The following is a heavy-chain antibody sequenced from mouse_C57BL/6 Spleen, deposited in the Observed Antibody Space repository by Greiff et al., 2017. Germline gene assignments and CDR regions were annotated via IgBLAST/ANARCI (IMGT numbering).Heavy chain of an antibody. V-gene: IGHV1-63*01. CDR1: GYTFTNYW. CDR2: IYPGGGYT. J-gene: IGHJ1*03. CDR3: ARTTGGYFDV. D-gene: IGHD2-12*01. Sequence: QVQLQQSGAELVRPGTSVKMSCKASGYTFTNYWIGWAKQRPGHGLEWIGDIYPGGGYTNYNEKFKGKATLTADKSSSTAYMQFSSRTSEDSAIYYCARTTGGYFDVWGTGTTVTVSS.